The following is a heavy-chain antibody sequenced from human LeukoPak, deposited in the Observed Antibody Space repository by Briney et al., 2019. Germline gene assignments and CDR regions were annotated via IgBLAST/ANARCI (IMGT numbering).Heavy chain of an antibody. CDR2: ISYDGSNK. CDR3: AKDRFGGHFDY. Sequence: GGSLRLSCAASGFTFSSYGMHWVRQAPGKGLEWVAVISYDGSNKYYADSVKGRFTISRDNSKNTLYLQMNSLRAEDTAVYYCAKDRFGGHFDYWGQGTLVTVSS. D-gene: IGHD3-10*01. CDR1: GFTFSSYG. J-gene: IGHJ4*02. V-gene: IGHV3-30*18.